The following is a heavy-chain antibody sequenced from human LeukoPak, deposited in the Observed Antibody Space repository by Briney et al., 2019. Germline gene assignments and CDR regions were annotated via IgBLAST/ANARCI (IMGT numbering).Heavy chain of an antibody. CDR1: GGSISSYY. D-gene: IGHD6-19*01. CDR2: IYYNGST. Sequence: SETLSLTCTVSGGSISSYYWTWIRQPQEKGLEWIGYIYYNGSTNYNPSLKSRVTISVDTSKNQFSLKLSSVTAADTAVYYCARQSRGIAVAGLDCWGQGTLVTVSS. J-gene: IGHJ4*02. V-gene: IGHV4-59*08. CDR3: ARQSRGIAVAGLDC.